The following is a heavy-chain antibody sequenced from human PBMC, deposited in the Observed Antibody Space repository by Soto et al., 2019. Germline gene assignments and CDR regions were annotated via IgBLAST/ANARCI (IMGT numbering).Heavy chain of an antibody. J-gene: IGHJ6*01. V-gene: IGHV3-15*07. CDR1: GFTFSNIW. CDR3: VYNLDV. D-gene: IGHD1-1*01. Sequence: GGSLRLSCVASGFTFSNIWMNWVRQAPGKGLESVGRSKSKSDGGTTDYAAPVKGRFTISRDDSKNTLYLQMNSLISEDTAVYYCVYNLDVWGQGTTVNVSS. CDR2: SKSKSDGGTT.